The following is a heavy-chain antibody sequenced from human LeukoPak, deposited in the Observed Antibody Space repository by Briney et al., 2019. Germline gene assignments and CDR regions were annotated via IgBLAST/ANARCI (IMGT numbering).Heavy chain of an antibody. CDR2: ISSSGSTT. CDR1: GFNFSSFA. J-gene: IGHJ3*02. V-gene: IGHV3-23*01. Sequence: GGSLRPSCEASGFNFSSFALSWVRQAPGEGLEWVSSISSSGSTTYYADSVKGRFTISRDNIRNTLNLQMNSLRPDDTALYYCAKDPNGDYVGAFEMWGLATMVTVSS. D-gene: IGHD4-17*01. CDR3: AKDPNGDYVGAFEM.